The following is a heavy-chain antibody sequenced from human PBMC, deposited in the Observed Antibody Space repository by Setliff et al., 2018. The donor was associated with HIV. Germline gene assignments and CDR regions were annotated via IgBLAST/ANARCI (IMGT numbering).Heavy chain of an antibody. J-gene: IGHJ3*01. Sequence: PSETLSLTCTVSGGSISNYDWNWIRQPPGKGLEWIGYIYYTGSTNYDPSLKSRVTISPDTSKDQFSLKLSSVSAADTAIYYCARGDNYYYPSGTFHSGLDCFDFWGQGTMVTVSS. V-gene: IGHV4-59*01. CDR3: ARGDNYYYPSGTFHSGLDCFDF. CDR1: GGSISNYD. CDR2: IYYTGST. D-gene: IGHD3-10*01.